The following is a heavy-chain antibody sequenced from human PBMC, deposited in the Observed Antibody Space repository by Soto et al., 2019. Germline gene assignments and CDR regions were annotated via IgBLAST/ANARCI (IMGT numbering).Heavy chain of an antibody. Sequence: ASVKVSCKASGYTFTSYYMHWVRQAPGQGLEWMGIINPSGGSTSYAQKFQGRVTMTRDTSTSTVYMELSSLRSEDTAVYYCARESGTEGHNYYDSSGYPTVAFDIWG. D-gene: IGHD3-22*01. CDR2: INPSGGST. J-gene: IGHJ3*02. CDR1: GYTFTSYY. V-gene: IGHV1-46*03. CDR3: ARESGTEGHNYYDSSGYPTVAFDI.